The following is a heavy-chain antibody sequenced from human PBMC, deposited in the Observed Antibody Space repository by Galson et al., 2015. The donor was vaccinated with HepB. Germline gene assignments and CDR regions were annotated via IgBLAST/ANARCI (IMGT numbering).Heavy chain of an antibody. CDR3: VKGQVRVAAAGTLRGAPFDY. Sequence: SLRLSCAASGFTFSSYAMHWVRQAPGKGLEYVSAISSNGGSTYYADSVKGRFTISRDNSKNTLYLQMSSLRAEDTAVYYCVKGQVRVAAAGTLRGAPFDYWGQGTLVTVSS. V-gene: IGHV3-64D*06. J-gene: IGHJ4*02. CDR2: ISSNGGST. CDR1: GFTFSSYA. D-gene: IGHD6-13*01.